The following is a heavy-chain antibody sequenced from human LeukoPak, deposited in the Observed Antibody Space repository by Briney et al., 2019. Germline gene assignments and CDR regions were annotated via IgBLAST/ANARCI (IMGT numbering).Heavy chain of an antibody. CDR2: IYYSGST. V-gene: IGHV4-59*01. J-gene: IGHJ3*02. Sequence: SETLSLTCTVSGGSISSYYWSWIRQPPGKGLEWIGYIYYSGSTNYNPSLKSRVTISVDTSKNQFSLKLSSVTAADTAVYYCARERGPGAFDIWGQGTMVSVSS. CDR3: ARERGPGAFDI. CDR1: GGSISSYY.